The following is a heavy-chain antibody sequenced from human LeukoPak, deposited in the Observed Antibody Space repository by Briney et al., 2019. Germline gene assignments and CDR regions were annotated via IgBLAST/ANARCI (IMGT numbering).Heavy chain of an antibody. J-gene: IGHJ4*02. CDR3: ARDQQYYDFWSGNFGY. V-gene: IGHV3-33*01. D-gene: IGHD3-3*01. Sequence: PGGSLRLSCAASGFTFSSYGMHWVRQAPGKGLEWVAVIWYDGSNKYYADSVKGRFTISRDNSKNTLYLQMNSLRAEDTAVYYCARDQQYYDFWSGNFGYWGQGTLVTVSS. CDR1: GFTFSSYG. CDR2: IWYDGSNK.